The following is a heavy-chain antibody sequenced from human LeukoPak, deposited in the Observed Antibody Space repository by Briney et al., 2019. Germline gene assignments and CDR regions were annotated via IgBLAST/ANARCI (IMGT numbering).Heavy chain of an antibody. J-gene: IGHJ3*01. V-gene: IGHV3-74*01. D-gene: IGHD2-21*02. Sequence: GRSLRLSCAASGFTFSTYWMHWVRQGPGKGLVWVSRIDSDGSTTIYADSVKGRFTISRDNAKNTLYLQMDSLRAEDTAVYYCARGGGDHAFDVWGQGTMVTVSS. CDR1: GFTFSTYW. CDR3: ARGGGDHAFDV. CDR2: IDSDGSTT.